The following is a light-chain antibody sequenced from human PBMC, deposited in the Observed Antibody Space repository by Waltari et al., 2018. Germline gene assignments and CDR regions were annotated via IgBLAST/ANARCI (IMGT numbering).Light chain of an antibody. CDR3: QHYLRLPVT. J-gene: IGKJ1*01. Sequence: VLTQSPGTLSLSPGESAPLSFRTSQSVTKALAWYQQKPGQAPRLLIYGASNRATGIPDRFSGSGSGTDFSLTISSLEPEDVAVYYCQHYLRLPVTFGQGTKVEVK. CDR2: GAS. CDR1: QSVTKA. V-gene: IGKV3-20*01.